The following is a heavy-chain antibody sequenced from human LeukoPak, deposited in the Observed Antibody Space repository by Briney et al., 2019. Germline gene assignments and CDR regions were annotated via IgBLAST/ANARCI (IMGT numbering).Heavy chain of an antibody. CDR2: INPSGGST. J-gene: IGHJ4*02. D-gene: IGHD6-13*01. CDR1: GYTFTSYY. CDR3: ARAAHSSPFDY. Sequence: ASVKVSCKASGYTFTSYYMHWVRQAPGQGLEWMGIINPSGGSTSYAQKFQGRVTITADKSTSTAYMELSSLRSEDTAVYYCARAAHSSPFDYWGQGTLVTVSS. V-gene: IGHV1-46*01.